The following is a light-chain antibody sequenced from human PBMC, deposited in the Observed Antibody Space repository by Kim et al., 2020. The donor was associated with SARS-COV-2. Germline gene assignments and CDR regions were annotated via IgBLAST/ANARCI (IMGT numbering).Light chain of an antibody. CDR3: QQYNSYSYT. CDR1: QSISSW. V-gene: IGKV1-5*01. CDR2: DAS. Sequence: SASVGDRVTITCRASQSISSWLAWYQQKPGKAPKLLIYDASSLESGVPSRFSGSGSGTEFTLTISSRQPDDFATYYCQQYNSYSYTFGQGTKLEI. J-gene: IGKJ2*01.